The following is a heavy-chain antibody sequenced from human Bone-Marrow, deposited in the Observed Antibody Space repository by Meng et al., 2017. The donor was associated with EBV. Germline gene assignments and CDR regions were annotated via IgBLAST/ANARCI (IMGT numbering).Heavy chain of an antibody. V-gene: IGHV4-30-4*01. D-gene: IGHD2-15*01. CDR1: GGSISTGYYY. CDR3: ARGSSFCSGGSCFEN. CDR2: MYYNGIT. Sequence: AQLQASGPGLVKPSQPLSLPCPVSGGSISTGYYYWTWIRQPPGKGLEWIGYMYYNGITYYNPSLKSRVTISGDSSKNQFSLKLTSVTAADTAVYFCARGSSFCSGGSCFENWGQGTLVTVSS. J-gene: IGHJ4*02.